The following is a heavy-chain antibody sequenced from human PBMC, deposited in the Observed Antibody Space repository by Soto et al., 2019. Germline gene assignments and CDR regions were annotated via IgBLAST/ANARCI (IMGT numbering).Heavy chain of an antibody. CDR3: ARGGTMVRGVGLGAYDP. CDR1: GGSISSYY. CDR2: IYYSGST. V-gene: IGHV4-59*12. Sequence: SETLSLTCTVSGGSISSYYWSWIRQPPGKGLEWIGYIYYSGSTNYNPPLKSRVTISVDTSKNQFSLHLNSVTPEDTAVYYCARGGTMVRGVGLGAYDPWGQGTLVTVSS. J-gene: IGHJ5*02. D-gene: IGHD3-10*01.